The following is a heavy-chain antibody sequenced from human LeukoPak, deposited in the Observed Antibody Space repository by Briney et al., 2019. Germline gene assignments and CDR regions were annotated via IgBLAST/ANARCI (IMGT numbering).Heavy chain of an antibody. CDR2: ISYDGSNK. Sequence: GGSLRLSCAASGFTFSNHGMHWVRQAPGKGLEWVAVISYDGSNKYYADSVKGRFTISRDNSKNTLYLQMNSLRAEDTAVYYCAKGGEVSSWYKRLKLYFDSWSRGTLVTVSS. CDR1: GFTFSNHG. D-gene: IGHD6-13*01. V-gene: IGHV3-30*18. J-gene: IGHJ4*02. CDR3: AKGGEVSSWYKRLKLYFDS.